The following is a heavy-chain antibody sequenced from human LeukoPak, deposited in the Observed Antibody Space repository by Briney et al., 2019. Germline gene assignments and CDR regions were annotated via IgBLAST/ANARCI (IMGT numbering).Heavy chain of an antibody. V-gene: IGHV1-2*02. CDR3: ARYKGGSNNLDY. CDR2: INCNNGGT. J-gene: IGHJ4*02. D-gene: IGHD1-26*01. CDR1: GYTFTGYY. Sequence: ASVKVSCTASGYTFTGYYIFWVRQAPGQGLEWMGWINCNNGGTQYAEKFQGRVTMTRDTSITTAYMELSSLRSDDTAIYYCARYKGGSNNLDYWGQGTLVTVSS.